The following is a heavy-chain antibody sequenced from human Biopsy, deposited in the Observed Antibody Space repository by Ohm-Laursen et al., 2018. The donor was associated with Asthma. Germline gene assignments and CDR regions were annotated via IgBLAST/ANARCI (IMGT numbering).Heavy chain of an antibody. D-gene: IGHD1-1*01. Sequence: SLGLSCSASGFSLSNFAIHWVRQTPGKGLEWVGVISKDSSTQDYADSVKGRFTMARDNSKNTLDLQMNSLREEDTAVYYCVRDGTDDAFDIWGQGTVVSVSS. V-gene: IGHV3-30*01. CDR1: GFSLSNFA. J-gene: IGHJ3*02. CDR2: ISKDSSTQ. CDR3: VRDGTDDAFDI.